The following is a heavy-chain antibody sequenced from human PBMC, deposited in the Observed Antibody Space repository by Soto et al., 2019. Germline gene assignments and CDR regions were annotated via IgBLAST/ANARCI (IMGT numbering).Heavy chain of an antibody. V-gene: IGHV3-11*06. CDR3: AKGSIAVAGTGSHYYYGMDV. CDR2: ISSSSSYT. CDR1: GFTFSDYY. D-gene: IGHD6-19*01. Sequence: QVQLVESGGGLVKPGGSLRLSCAASGFTFSDYYMSWIRQPPGKGLEWVSYISSSSSYTNYADSVKGRFTISRDNAKNSLYLQMNSLRAEDTAVYYCAKGSIAVAGTGSHYYYGMDVWGQGTTVTVSS. J-gene: IGHJ6*02.